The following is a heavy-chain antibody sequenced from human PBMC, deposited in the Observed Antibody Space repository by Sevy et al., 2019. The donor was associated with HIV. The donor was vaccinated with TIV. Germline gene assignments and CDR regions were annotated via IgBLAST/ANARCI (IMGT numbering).Heavy chain of an antibody. V-gene: IGHV1-18*01. Sequence: ASVKVSCKASGYTFTDYGIKWMRQAPGQGLEWMGWISTYNGNTNYSQKFQGRVTVTTDTSTKTVYLELRSLRSDDTAVYCSARAGNWLDYWGQGTLVTVSS. J-gene: IGHJ4*02. CDR2: ISTYNGNT. CDR3: ARAGNWLDY. CDR1: GYTFTDYG. D-gene: IGHD1-1*01.